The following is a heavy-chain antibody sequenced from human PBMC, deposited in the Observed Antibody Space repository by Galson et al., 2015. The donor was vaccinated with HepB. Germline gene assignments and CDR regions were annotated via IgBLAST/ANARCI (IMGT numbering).Heavy chain of an antibody. CDR2: ISYDGSNK. CDR1: GFTFSSYA. Sequence: SLRLSCAASGFTFSSYAMHWVRQAPGKGLEWVAVISYDGSNKYYADSVKGRFTISRDNSKNTLYLQMNSLRAEDTAVYYCARATETGWCPIDYWGQGTLVTVSS. J-gene: IGHJ4*02. D-gene: IGHD1-14*01. V-gene: IGHV3-30-3*01. CDR3: ARATETGWCPIDY.